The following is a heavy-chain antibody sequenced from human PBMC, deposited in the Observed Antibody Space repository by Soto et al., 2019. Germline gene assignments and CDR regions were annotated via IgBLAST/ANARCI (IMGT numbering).Heavy chain of an antibody. Sequence: LSLTCTVSGYSISSGHYWGWIRQPPGKGLEWIGSIYHSGSTYYNPSLKSRVTISVDTSKNQFSLKLSSVTAADTAVYYCAREGDGAFYYYYGMDVWGQGTTVTVSS. CDR3: AREGDGAFYYYYGMDV. J-gene: IGHJ6*02. D-gene: IGHD1-26*01. CDR2: IYHSGST. CDR1: GYSISSGHY. V-gene: IGHV4-38-2*02.